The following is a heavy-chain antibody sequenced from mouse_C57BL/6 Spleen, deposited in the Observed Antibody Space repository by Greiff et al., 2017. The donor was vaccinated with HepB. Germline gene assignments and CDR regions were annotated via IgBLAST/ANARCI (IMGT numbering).Heavy chain of an antibody. CDR3: ARGDCGSSCERFAY. V-gene: IGHV1-61*01. CDR2: IYPSDSDT. CDR1: GYTFTSYW. Sequence: QVQLQQPGAELVRPGSSVKLSCKASGYTFTSYWMDWVKQRPGQGLEWIGTIYPSDSDTHYNQKFKDKATLTIDKSSSTAYMQLSSLTSEDSAVYYSARGDCGSSCERFAYWGQGTLVTVSA. J-gene: IGHJ3*01. D-gene: IGHD1-1*01.